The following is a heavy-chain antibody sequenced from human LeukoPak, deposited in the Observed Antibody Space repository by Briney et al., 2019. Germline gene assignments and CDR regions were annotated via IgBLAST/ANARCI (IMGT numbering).Heavy chain of an antibody. Sequence: SGTLSLTCAVSGDSVSSNNWWSWVRQPPGKGLEGIGEIYHSGGTNYNPSLKSRVTISVDKSKNQFSLKLTSVTAADTAVYYCAREGSLGGDAFDIWGQGTIVTVSS. V-gene: IGHV4-4*02. CDR3: AREGSLGGDAFDI. J-gene: IGHJ3*02. D-gene: IGHD3-10*01. CDR2: IYHSGGT. CDR1: GDSVSSNNW.